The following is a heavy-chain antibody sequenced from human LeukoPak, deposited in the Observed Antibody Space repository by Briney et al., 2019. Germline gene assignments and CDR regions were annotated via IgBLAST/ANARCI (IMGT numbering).Heavy chain of an antibody. CDR2: ISSSSSYI. CDR1: GFTFSSYG. J-gene: IGHJ4*02. D-gene: IGHD3-22*01. CDR3: ARDLRYYDSRGPNYFDY. Sequence: GGSLRLSCAASGFTFSSYGMHWVRQAPGKGLEWVSSISSSSSYIYYADSVKGRFTISRDNAKNSLYLQMNSLRAEDTAVYYCARDLRYYDSRGPNYFDYWGQGTLVTVSS. V-gene: IGHV3-21*01.